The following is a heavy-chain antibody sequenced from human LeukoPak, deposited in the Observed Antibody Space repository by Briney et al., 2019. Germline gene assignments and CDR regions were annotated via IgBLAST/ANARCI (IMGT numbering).Heavy chain of an antibody. D-gene: IGHD3-22*01. J-gene: IGHJ4*02. CDR3: TRDPGLYYYDSSSYYLD. CDR2: IRSKAYGGTT. V-gene: IGHV3-49*03. Sequence: SGGSLRLFCTASGFTFGDYAMRWFRRAPGKGLEWVGFIRSKAYGGTTEYAASVKGRFNISRDDYKSIAYLQMNNLKTEDTAVYYCTRDPGLYYYDSSSYYLDWGQGTLVTVSS. CDR1: GFTFGDYA.